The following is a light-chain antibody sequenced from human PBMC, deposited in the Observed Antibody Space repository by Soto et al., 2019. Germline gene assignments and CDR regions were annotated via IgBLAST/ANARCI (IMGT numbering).Light chain of an antibody. CDR3: QKYSSVIT. CDR1: QSISNF. CDR2: AAS. J-gene: IGKJ5*01. V-gene: IGKV1-27*01. Sequence: DIQMTQSPPSLSASVGDRVTVTCRASQSISNFLAWYQQKPGKVPKLLISAASTLQSGVPSRFSGSGSGTDFTLTITSLQPEDVATYYCQKYSSVITFGQGTRLEIK.